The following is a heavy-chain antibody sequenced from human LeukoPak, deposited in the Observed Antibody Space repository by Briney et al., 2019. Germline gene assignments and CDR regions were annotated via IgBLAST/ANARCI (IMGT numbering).Heavy chain of an antibody. CDR3: AKVSQYCSGGSCHNWFDP. Sequence: GVSLRLSCAASGFTFSSYGMHWVRQAPGKGLEWVAVISYDGSNKYYADSVKGRFTISRDNSKNTLYLQMNSLRAEDTAVYYCAKVSQYCSGGSCHNWFDPWGQGTLVTVSS. D-gene: IGHD2-15*01. CDR1: GFTFSSYG. V-gene: IGHV3-30*18. CDR2: ISYDGSNK. J-gene: IGHJ5*02.